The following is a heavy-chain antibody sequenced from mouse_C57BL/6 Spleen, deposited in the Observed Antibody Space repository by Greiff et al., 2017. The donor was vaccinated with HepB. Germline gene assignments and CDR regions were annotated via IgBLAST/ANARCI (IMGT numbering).Heavy chain of an antibody. V-gene: IGHV5-4*01. CDR2: ISDGGSYT. CDR1: GFTFSSYA. J-gene: IGHJ2*01. D-gene: IGHD3-3*01. Sequence: EVKLMESGGGLVKPGGSLKLSCAASGFTFSSYAMSWVRQTPEKRLEWVATISDGGSYTYYPDNVKGRFTISRDNAKNNLYLQMSHLKSEDTAMYYCARDQGTGFVFDYWGQGTTLTVSS. CDR3: ARDQGTGFVFDY.